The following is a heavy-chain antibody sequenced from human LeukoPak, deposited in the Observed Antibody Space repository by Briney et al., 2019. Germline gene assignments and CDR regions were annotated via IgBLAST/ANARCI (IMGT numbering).Heavy chain of an antibody. CDR2: ISSNGDNT. J-gene: IGHJ4*02. CDR1: GFTFSTYV. V-gene: IGHV3-64D*06. CDR3: VRGTGY. Sequence: GGSLRLSCSVSGFTFSTYVMHWVRQAPGKGLEYVSAISSNGDNTYYADSVKGRFTISRDNSKNTPYLQMSSLRADDTAVYYCVRGTGYWGQGTLVTVSS.